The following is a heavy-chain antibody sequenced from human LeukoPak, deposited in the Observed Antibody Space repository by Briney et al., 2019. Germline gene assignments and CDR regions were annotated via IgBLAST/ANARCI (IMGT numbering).Heavy chain of an antibody. CDR1: GFTFSSYT. D-gene: IGHD5-18*01. J-gene: IGHJ4*02. V-gene: IGHV3-23*01. Sequence: GRSLRLSCAASGFTFSSYTMSWVRQAPGKGLEWVSAISGSGGNTYYADSVNGRFTISRDNAKNSLYLQMNSLRAEDTAVYYCARDLVQLWSKDYWGQGTLVTVSS. CDR3: ARDLVQLWSKDY. CDR2: ISGSGGNT.